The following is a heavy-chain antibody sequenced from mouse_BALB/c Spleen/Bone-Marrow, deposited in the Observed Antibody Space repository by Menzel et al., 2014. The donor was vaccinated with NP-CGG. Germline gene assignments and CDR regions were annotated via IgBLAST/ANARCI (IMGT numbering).Heavy chain of an antibody. CDR3: TTLARSDFDY. CDR2: IYPGNSDT. Sequence: EVQLQQSGTVLARPGAAVKMSCKASGYTFSNYWMHWVKQRPGQGLEWIGTIYPGNSDTTYNQKFKGKAKLTTVTSTSTAYMELSRLTNEDSAVYYCTTLARSDFDYWGQGTTLTVSS. CDR1: GYTFSNYW. D-gene: IGHD3-1*01. V-gene: IGHV1-5*01. J-gene: IGHJ2*01.